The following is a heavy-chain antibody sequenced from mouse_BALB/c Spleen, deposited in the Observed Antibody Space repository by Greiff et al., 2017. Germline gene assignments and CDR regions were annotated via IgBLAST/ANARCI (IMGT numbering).Heavy chain of an antibody. CDR2: INPGSGGT. CDR3: ARSPYGNYLGSAY. D-gene: IGHD2-1*01. Sequence: QVQLQQSGAELVRPGTSVKVSCKASGYAFTNYLIEWVKQRPGQGLEWIGVINPGSGGTNYNEKFKGKATLTADKSSSTAYMQLSSLTSHDSAVYFCARSPYGNYLGSAYWGQGTLVTVSA. J-gene: IGHJ3*01. V-gene: IGHV1-54*01. CDR1: GYAFTNYL.